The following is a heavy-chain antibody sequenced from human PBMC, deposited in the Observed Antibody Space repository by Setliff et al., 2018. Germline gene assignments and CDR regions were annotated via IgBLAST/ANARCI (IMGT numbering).Heavy chain of an antibody. D-gene: IGHD6-19*01. CDR3: ARRTGFAVAGFDH. Sequence: GESLTISCQGSGYTFARHWIAWVRQMPGKGLGWMAIIYPGDSETRYNPSFQGQVTISADKSINTAYLQWSSLKASDTAIYFCARRTGFAVAGFDHWGRGTLVTVSS. J-gene: IGHJ4*01. CDR2: IYPGDSET. V-gene: IGHV5-51*01. CDR1: GYTFARHW.